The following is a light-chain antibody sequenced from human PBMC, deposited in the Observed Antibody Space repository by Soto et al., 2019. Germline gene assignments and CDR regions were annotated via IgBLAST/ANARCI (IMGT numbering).Light chain of an antibody. Sequence: QSVLTQPASVSGSTGQSISITCTGTSSDVGTYTLVSWDQQHTGKAPRLGIYEVNKRPARVSTRSSGAKSGDTPSLTIAGLQAEDEADYDCQSYDNNSDYVFGSGTKVTV. CDR2: EVN. V-gene: IGLV2-23*02. J-gene: IGLJ1*01. CDR1: SSDVGTYTL. CDR3: QSYDNNSDYV.